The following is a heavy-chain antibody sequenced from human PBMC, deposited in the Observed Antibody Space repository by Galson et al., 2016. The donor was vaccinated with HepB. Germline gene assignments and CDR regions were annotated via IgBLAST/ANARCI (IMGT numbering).Heavy chain of an antibody. D-gene: IGHD3-22*01. Sequence: SLRLSCAASGFTFSSYWMHWVRQAPGKGLVWVSRINSDGSSTSYADSVKGRFTISRDNAKNTLYLQMNSLRSEDTAVYYCARDDLGDSSGYYYVGYYHYYGMDVWGQGTTVTVSS. CDR3: ARDDLGDSSGYYYVGYYHYYGMDV. V-gene: IGHV3-74*01. CDR2: INSDGSST. J-gene: IGHJ6*02. CDR1: GFTFSSYW.